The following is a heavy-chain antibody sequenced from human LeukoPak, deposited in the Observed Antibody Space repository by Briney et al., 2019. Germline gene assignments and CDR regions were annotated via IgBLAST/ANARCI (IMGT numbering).Heavy chain of an antibody. CDR1: GGSFSGYY. CDR2: INHSGST. CDR3: ARGRLGSRITMVRGFDP. Sequence: SETLSLTCAVYGGSFSGYYWSWIRQPPGKGLEWIGEINHSGSTNYNPSLKSRVTISVDTSKNRFSLKLSSVTAADTAVYYCARGRLGSRITMVRGFDPWGQGTLVTVSS. J-gene: IGHJ5*02. V-gene: IGHV4-34*01. D-gene: IGHD3-10*01.